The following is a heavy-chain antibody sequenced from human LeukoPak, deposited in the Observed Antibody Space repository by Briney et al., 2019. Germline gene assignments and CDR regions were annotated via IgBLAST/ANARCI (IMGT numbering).Heavy chain of an antibody. CDR2: IYHSGNT. V-gene: IGHV4-38-2*02. CDR1: GYSISSGYY. D-gene: IGHD3-9*01. J-gene: IGHJ4*02. CDR3: ARHSQLRYFDWLLTPFDY. Sequence: SETLSLTCTVSGYSISSGYYWGWIRQPPGKGLEWIGSIYHSGNTYYTPSLKSRVTISVDTSKNQFSLKLNSVTAADTAVYYCARHSQLRYFDWLLTPFDYWGQGTLVTVSS.